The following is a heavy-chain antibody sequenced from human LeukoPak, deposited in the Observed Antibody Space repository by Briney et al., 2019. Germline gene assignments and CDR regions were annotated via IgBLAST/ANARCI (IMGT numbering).Heavy chain of an antibody. J-gene: IGHJ6*02. CDR2: IKSKTDGGTT. V-gene: IGHV3-15*07. D-gene: IGHD1-1*01. Sequence: GGSLRLSCAASGFTFSNAWMNWVRQAPGKGLEWVGRIKSKTDGGTTDYAAPVKGRFTISRDDSKNTLYLQMNSLKTEDTAVYYCTSSSNWNYYYYGMDAWGQGTTVTVSS. CDR3: TSSSNWNYYYYGMDA. CDR1: GFTFSNAW.